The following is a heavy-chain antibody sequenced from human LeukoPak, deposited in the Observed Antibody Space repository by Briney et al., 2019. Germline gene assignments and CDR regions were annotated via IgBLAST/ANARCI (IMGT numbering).Heavy chain of an antibody. D-gene: IGHD2-15*01. CDR2: INSDGSST. Sequence: GGSLRLSCAASGFTFSSYWMYWVRQAPGKGLVWVSRINSDGSSTSYADSVKGRFTSSRDNARNTLYLQMNSLRAEDTAVFYCARDRGYPDAFDIWGQGTMVTVSS. CDR3: ARDRGYPDAFDI. V-gene: IGHV3-74*01. CDR1: GFTFSSYW. J-gene: IGHJ3*02.